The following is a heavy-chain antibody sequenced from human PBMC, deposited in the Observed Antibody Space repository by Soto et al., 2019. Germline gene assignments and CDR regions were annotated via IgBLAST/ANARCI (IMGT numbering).Heavy chain of an antibody. Sequence: QVQLVQSGAEVKKPGSSVKVSCKASGGTFSSYAIRWVRQAPGQGLAWMGGIIPIFGTANYAQKFQGRVTITADEATSTAYRELSSLRAEDTDVEYCARGGVGATDGDNWFDPWGQGTLVTVSS. CDR2: IIPIFGTA. V-gene: IGHV1-69*12. D-gene: IGHD1-26*01. CDR1: GGTFSSYA. CDR3: ARGGVGATDGDNWFDP. J-gene: IGHJ5*02.